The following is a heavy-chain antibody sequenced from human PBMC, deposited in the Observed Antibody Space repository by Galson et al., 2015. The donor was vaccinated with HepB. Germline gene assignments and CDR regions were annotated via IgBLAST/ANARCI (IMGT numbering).Heavy chain of an antibody. CDR3: ARLTESYCSSTSCFRHYYYYMDV. J-gene: IGHJ6*03. V-gene: IGHV1-69*13. CDR1: GGTFSSYA. Sequence: SVKVSCKPSGGTFSSYAISWVRQAPGQGLEWMGGIIPIFGTANYAQKFQGRVTITADESTSTAYMELSSLRSEDTAVYYCARLTESYCSSTSCFRHYYYYMDVWGKGTTVTVSS. CDR2: IIPIFGTA. D-gene: IGHD2-2*01.